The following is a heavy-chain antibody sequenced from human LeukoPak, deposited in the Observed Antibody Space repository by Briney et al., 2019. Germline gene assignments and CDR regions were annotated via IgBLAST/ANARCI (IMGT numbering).Heavy chain of an antibody. V-gene: IGHV3-48*04. CDR3: ASSLRFSIYYYYMDV. CDR2: VSSSSSTI. J-gene: IGHJ6*03. Sequence: GGSLRLSCAACGFTFSSYSMNWMRQAPGKGLEWVSYVSSSSSTIYYADSVKGRFTISRGNAKNSFYLQMNSLSAEDTAVYYCASSLRFSIYYYYMDVWGKGTTVTVSS. D-gene: IGHD3-3*01. CDR1: GFTFSSYS.